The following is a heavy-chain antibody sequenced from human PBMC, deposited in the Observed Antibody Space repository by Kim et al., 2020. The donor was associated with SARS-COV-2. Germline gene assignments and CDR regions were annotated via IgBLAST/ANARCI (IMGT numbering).Heavy chain of an antibody. D-gene: IGHD6-19*01. J-gene: IGHJ4*02. CDR1: GGSISSSSYY. CDR3: ARLYSSGSLEDY. V-gene: IGHV4-39*01. Sequence: SETLSLTCTVSGGSISSSSYYWGWIRQPPGKGLEWIGSIYYSGSTYYNPSLKSRVTISVDTSKNQFSLKLSSVTAADTAVYYCARLYSSGSLEDYWGQGTLVTVAS. CDR2: IYYSGST.